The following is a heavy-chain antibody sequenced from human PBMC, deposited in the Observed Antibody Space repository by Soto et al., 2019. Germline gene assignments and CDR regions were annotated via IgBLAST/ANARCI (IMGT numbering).Heavy chain of an antibody. CDR2: IWYDGSNK. CDR1: GFTFRNFG. J-gene: IGHJ6*02. Sequence: QVRLEESGGGVVQPGRSLRLSCSASGFTFRNFGFHWVRQAPGKGLEWVALIWYDGSNKYYAESLKGRVTISRDNSKNTLYLEMKSLRFEDTAVYYCARDGDIQGGPPPKNYAMDVWGQGTTVTVSS. CDR3: ARDGDIQGGPPPKNYAMDV. V-gene: IGHV3-33*08. D-gene: IGHD5-12*01.